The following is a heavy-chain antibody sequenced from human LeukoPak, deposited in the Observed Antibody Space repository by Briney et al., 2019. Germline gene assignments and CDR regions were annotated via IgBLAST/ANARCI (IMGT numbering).Heavy chain of an antibody. CDR2: XXGSGGST. CDR3: AKDSSSGWYSMVPDAFDI. V-gene: IGHV3-23*01. Sequence: LSXXVXXXTVSSXXMSXXRQXXXXXXXXXSAXXGSGGSTYYADSVKGRFTISRDNSKNTLYLQMNSLRAEDTAVYYCAKDSSSGWYSMVPDAFDIWGQGTMVTVSS. D-gene: IGHD6-19*01. CDR1: XXTVSSXX. J-gene: IGHJ3*02.